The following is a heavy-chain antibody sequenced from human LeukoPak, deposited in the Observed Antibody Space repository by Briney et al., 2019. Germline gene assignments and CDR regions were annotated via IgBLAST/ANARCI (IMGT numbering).Heavy chain of an antibody. D-gene: IGHD3-22*01. Sequence: ASVKVSCKASGGTFSSYAISWVRQAPGQGLEWMGGIIPIFGTANYAQKFQGRVTITADESTSTAYMELSSLRSEDTAVYYCARDLSNYYDSGGTRRYYYMDVWGKGTTVTVSS. V-gene: IGHV1-69*01. J-gene: IGHJ6*03. CDR2: IIPIFGTA. CDR1: GGTFSSYA. CDR3: ARDLSNYYDSGGTRRYYYMDV.